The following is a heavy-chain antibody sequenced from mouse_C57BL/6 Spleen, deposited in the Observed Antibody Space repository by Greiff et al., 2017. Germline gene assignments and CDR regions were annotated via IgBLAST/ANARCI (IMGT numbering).Heavy chain of an antibody. CDR2: IDPNSGGT. CDR3: ARGHSSGYVEAMDY. D-gene: IGHD3-1*01. Sequence: QVQLQQPGAELVKPGASVKLSCKASGYTFTSYWMHWVKQRPGRGLEWIGRIDPNSGGTKYNEKFKSKATLTVDKPSSTAYMQLSSLTSEDSAVDYCARGHSSGYVEAMDYWGQGTSVTVSS. J-gene: IGHJ4*01. V-gene: IGHV1-72*01. CDR1: GYTFTSYW.